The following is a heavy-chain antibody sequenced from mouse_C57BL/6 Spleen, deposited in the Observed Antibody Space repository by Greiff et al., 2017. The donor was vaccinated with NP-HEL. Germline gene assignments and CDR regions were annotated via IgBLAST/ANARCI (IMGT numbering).Heavy chain of an antibody. CDR2: IYPGDGDT. CDR3: ARSELWSFFDY. CDR1: GYAFSSSW. D-gene: IGHD1-1*02. V-gene: IGHV1-82*01. J-gene: IGHJ2*01. Sequence: QVQLKESGPELVKPGASVKISCKASGYAFSSSWMNWVKQRPGKGLEWIGRIYPGDGDTNYNGKFKGKATLTADNSSSTAYMQLSSLTSEDSAVYFCARSELWSFFDYWGQGTTLTVSS.